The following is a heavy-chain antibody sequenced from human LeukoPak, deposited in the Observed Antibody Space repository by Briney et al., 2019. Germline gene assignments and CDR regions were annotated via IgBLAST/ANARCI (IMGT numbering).Heavy chain of an antibody. CDR1: GGSISSGDYY. V-gene: IGHV4-30-4*01. CDR2: TYYSGSA. J-gene: IGHJ5*02. CDR3: ARVDLYSSTWRASNWFDP. Sequence: SETLSLTCTVSGGSISSGDYYWSWIRQPPGKGLEWIGYTYYSGSAYYNPSLKSRVTISVDTSKNQFSLKLSSVTDADTAVYYCARVDLYSSTWRASNWFDPWGQGTLVTVSS. D-gene: IGHD6-13*01.